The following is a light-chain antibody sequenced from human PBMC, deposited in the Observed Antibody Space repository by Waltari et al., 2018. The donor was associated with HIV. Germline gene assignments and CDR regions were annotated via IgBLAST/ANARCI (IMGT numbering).Light chain of an antibody. CDR1: SSDVGAYNY. V-gene: IGLV2-14*01. Sequence: QSALTQPASVSGSPGQSITVSCTGTSSDVGAYNYVSWYQQTPGTAPKLLIYEVSNRPSGISYRFSGSKSGNTASLTISGLQTEDEGDYYCSSFTTSNSLLFGGGTKVTVL. CDR2: EVS. J-gene: IGLJ2*01. CDR3: SSFTTSNSLL.